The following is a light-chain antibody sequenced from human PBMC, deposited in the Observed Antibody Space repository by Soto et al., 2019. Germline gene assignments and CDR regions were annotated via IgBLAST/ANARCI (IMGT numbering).Light chain of an antibody. CDR1: QSVSSY. J-gene: IGKJ5*01. CDR3: XXRSNWPPAPT. V-gene: IGKV3-11*01. Sequence: EIVLTQSPATLSLSPGERATLSCRASQSVSSYLAWYQQKPGQAPRLLIYDASNRATGIPARFSGSGSGTXFTLTISSLEPEXFAXXXXXXRSNWPPAPTFGQGTRLEIK. CDR2: DAS.